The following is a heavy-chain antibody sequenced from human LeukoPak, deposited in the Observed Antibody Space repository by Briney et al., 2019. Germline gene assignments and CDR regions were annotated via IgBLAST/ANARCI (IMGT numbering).Heavy chain of an antibody. V-gene: IGHV3-7*01. J-gene: IGHJ4*02. D-gene: IGHD3-22*01. Sequence: QPGGSLRLSCTASGFTFSSYWMSWVRQAPGKGLEWVATIRQDGSEKYYVDSVKGRFTIFRDNAKNSLCLQMSSLRADDTAVYYCARDSPTSMIVNGFFASWGLGTQVTVSS. CDR3: ARDSPTSMIVNGFFAS. CDR1: GFTFSSYW. CDR2: IRQDGSEK.